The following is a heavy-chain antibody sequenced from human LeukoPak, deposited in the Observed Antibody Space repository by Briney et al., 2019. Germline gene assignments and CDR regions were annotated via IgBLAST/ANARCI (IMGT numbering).Heavy chain of an antibody. CDR3: ARDPASGNNPY. Sequence: GGSLRLSCAASGFTFSSYWMHWVRQAPGKGLEWVANIKQDGSVTNHVESVRGRFTISRDNPKNSLYLQMNSLGVEDTAVYYCARDPASGNNPYWGQGTLVTVSS. CDR2: IKQDGSVT. CDR1: GFTFSSYW. D-gene: IGHD1/OR15-1a*01. V-gene: IGHV3-7*01. J-gene: IGHJ4*02.